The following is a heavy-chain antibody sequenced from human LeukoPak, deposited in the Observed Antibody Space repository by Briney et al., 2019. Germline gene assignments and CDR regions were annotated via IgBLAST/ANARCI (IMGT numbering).Heavy chain of an antibody. Sequence: GSLRLSCAASGFTFSSYWMSWVRQAPGKGLEWVANIKQDGSEKYYVDSVKGRFTISRDNAKKSLYLEMNSLRTEDTAFYYCVKDRTPGGGDVWGQGTTVTVSS. V-gene: IGHV3-7*03. J-gene: IGHJ6*02. CDR1: GFTFSSYW. CDR3: VKDRTPGGGDV. CDR2: IKQDGSEK. D-gene: IGHD2-15*01.